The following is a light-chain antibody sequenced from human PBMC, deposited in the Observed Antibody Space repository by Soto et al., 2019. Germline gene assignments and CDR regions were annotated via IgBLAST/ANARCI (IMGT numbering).Light chain of an antibody. V-gene: IGKV1-5*03. CDR3: QQYNSYPWT. CDR2: GAS. CDR1: QNIDRW. Sequence: DIQMTQSPSTLSASVGDRVTITCRASQNIDRWLAWYQQKPGKAPNLLIYGASNLESGVPSRFSGSGSGTEFTLTITSLRPDDFATYYCQQYNSYPWTFGQGTNVESK. J-gene: IGKJ1*01.